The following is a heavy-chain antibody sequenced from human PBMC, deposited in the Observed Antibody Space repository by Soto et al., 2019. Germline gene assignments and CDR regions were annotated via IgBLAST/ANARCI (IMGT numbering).Heavy chain of an antibody. CDR3: ARDLVGSTRGNFDY. J-gene: IGHJ4*01. D-gene: IGHD1-26*01. CDR1: GYSFTSYW. Sequence: YSLNISCKTSGYSFTSYWIGWVRQMPGKGMEWMGNIYPYDSDTRYSPSFQGQVTISADTSITTAYLQWSGLRASDTAMYFCARDLVGSTRGNFDYWGKGTSVTVSS. V-gene: IGHV5-51*01. CDR2: IYPYDSDT.